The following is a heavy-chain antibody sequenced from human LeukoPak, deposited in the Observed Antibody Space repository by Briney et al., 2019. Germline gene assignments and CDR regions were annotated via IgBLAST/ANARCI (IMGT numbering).Heavy chain of an antibody. CDR2: IKSKTDGGAV. Sequence: GGSLRLSCAGSGFTFSNAWMSWVRQAPGKGLEWVGRIKSKTDGGAVHYAASVKGRFTISRDDSENTLYLQMNSLKTEDTAVYYCTTSNIVVVTTTYFDHWGQGTLVTVSS. D-gene: IGHD2-21*02. CDR3: TTSNIVVVTTTYFDH. V-gene: IGHV3-15*01. CDR1: GFTFSNAW. J-gene: IGHJ4*02.